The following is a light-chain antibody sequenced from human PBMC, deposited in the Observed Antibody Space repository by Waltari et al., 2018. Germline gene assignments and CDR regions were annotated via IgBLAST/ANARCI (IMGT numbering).Light chain of an antibody. CDR2: VAS. CDR3: QEYGNSPPYN. V-gene: IGKV3-20*01. CDR1: QTVYANY. Sequence: VVSQSPGTLSLSPGERATLSCTTSQTVYANYLAWYQHKPGQPPRLLLYVASRRATGIQERFSGSGSGTHFTLTISRVDPEDFAVYYCQEYGNSPPYNFGPGTRLEI. J-gene: IGKJ2*01.